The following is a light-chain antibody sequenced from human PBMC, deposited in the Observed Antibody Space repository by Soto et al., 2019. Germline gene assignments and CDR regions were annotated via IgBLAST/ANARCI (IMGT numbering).Light chain of an antibody. CDR3: QQYDSYPLT. CDR2: KTS. J-gene: IGKJ4*01. V-gene: IGKV1-5*03. CDR1: QSISSW. Sequence: DIQMTQSRSTLSASVGDRVTITCRASQSISSWLAWYQKKPGKAPNLLIYKTSSLESGVPSRFSGSGSGTEFTLTVNSLQPDDFATYYCQQYDSYPLTFGGGTKVDIK.